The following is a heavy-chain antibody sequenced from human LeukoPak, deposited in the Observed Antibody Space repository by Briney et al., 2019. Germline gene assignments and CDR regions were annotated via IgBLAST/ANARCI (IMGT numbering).Heavy chain of an antibody. V-gene: IGHV1-69*04. CDR3: ARASSHCYDSSGSPGGY. D-gene: IGHD3-22*01. J-gene: IGHJ4*02. CDR2: IIPIFGIA. CDR1: GGTFSSYA. Sequence: ASVKVSCKASGGTFSSYAISWVRQAPGQGLEWMGRIIPIFGIANYAQKFQGRVTITADKSTSTAYMELSSLRSEDTAVYYCARASSHCYDSSGSPGGYWGQGTLVTVSS.